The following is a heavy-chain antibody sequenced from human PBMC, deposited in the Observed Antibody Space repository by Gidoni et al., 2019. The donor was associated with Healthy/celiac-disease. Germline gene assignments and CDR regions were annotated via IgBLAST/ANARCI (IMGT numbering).Heavy chain of an antibody. V-gene: IGHV3-23*01. CDR2: ISCSGGST. CDR3: AKAPRQWLLHGNWFDP. J-gene: IGHJ5*02. D-gene: IGHD3-22*01. Sequence: EVQLLESGGGLVQPGGSLRLSCAASGFTFSSYAMSWVRQAPGKGLEWVSAISCSGGSTYYADSVKGRFTISRDNSKNTLYLQMNSLRAEDTAVYYCAKAPRQWLLHGNWFDPWGQGTLVTVSS. CDR1: GFTFSSYA.